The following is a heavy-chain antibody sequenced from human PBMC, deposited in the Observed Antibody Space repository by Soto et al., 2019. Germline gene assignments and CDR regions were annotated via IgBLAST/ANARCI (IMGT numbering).Heavy chain of an antibody. V-gene: IGHV3-23*01. Sequence: VQLLESGGGLVQPGGSLRLSCAASGFTFSSYAMSWVRQAPGKGLEWVSTISDSAGTTYYADSVKGRFTISRENSKNTLYLQMNSMSAEDTALYYCAKHSGSSAYYGTDVWGQGTTVTVSS. D-gene: IGHD1-26*01. CDR3: AKHSGSSAYYGTDV. CDR2: ISDSAGTT. J-gene: IGHJ6*02. CDR1: GFTFSSYA.